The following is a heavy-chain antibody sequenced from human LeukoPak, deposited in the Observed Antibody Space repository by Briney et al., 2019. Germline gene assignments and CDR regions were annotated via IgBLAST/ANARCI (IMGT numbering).Heavy chain of an antibody. J-gene: IGHJ3*02. CDR2: IYTSGST. CDR3: ARECCCSSTSCYTVSDDAFDI. D-gene: IGHD2-2*02. V-gene: IGHV4-4*07. Sequence: SETLSLTCTVSGGSISSYYWSWIRQPAGKGLEWIGRIYTSGSTNYNPSPKSRVTMSVDTSKNQFSLKLSSVTAADTAVYYCARECCCSSTSCYTVSDDAFDIWGQGTMVTVSS. CDR1: GGSISSYY.